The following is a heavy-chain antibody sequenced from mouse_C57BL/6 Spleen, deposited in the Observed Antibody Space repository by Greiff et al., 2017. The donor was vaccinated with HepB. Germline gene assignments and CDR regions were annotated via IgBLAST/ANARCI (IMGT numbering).Heavy chain of an antibody. Sequence: VQLKESVAELVRPGASVKLSCTASGFNIKNTYMHWVKQRPEQGLEWIGRIDPANGNTKYAPKFQGKATITADTSSNTAYLQLSSLTSEDTAIYYCARDYGTLYWYFDVWGTGTTVTVSS. CDR1: GFNIKNTY. V-gene: IGHV14-3*01. D-gene: IGHD1-1*01. CDR2: IDPANGNT. J-gene: IGHJ1*03. CDR3: ARDYGTLYWYFDV.